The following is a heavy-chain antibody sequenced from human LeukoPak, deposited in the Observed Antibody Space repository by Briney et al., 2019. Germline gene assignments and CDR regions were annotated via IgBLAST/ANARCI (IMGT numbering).Heavy chain of an antibody. Sequence: GGSLRLSCAASGFTFSSYWMHWVRQAPGKGLEWVSRINSDGSSTSYADSVKGRFTISRDNAKNTLYLQMDSLRADDTGVYYCARSNQADDYWGQGTLVTVSS. CDR3: ARSNQADDY. D-gene: IGHD1-14*01. J-gene: IGHJ4*02. V-gene: IGHV3-74*01. CDR2: INSDGSST. CDR1: GFTFSSYW.